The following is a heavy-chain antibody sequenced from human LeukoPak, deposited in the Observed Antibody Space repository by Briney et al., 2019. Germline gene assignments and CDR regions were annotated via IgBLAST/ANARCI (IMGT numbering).Heavy chain of an antibody. V-gene: IGHV4-61*01. CDR1: GGSISRSTYY. J-gene: IGHJ3*02. D-gene: IGHD2-15*01. CDR2: IYHSGST. Sequence: SETLSLTCSVSGGSISRSTYYWGWIRQPPGKGLEWIGYIYHSGSTNYNPSLKSRVTISVDTSKNQFSLKLSSVTAADTAVYYCARDVLNAFDIWGQGTMVTVSS. CDR3: ARDVLNAFDI.